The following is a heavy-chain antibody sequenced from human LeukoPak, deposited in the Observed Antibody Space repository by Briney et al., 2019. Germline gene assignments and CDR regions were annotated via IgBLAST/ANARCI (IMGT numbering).Heavy chain of an antibody. V-gene: IGHV3-30-3*01. Sequence: PGRSLRLSCAASGVTFSSYAMHWVRQAPGKGLEWVAVISYDGSNKYYADSVKGRFTISRDNSKNTLYLQMNSLRAEDTAVYYCARSTAIVSYYYGMDVWGQGTTVTVSS. D-gene: IGHD5-18*01. CDR3: ARSTAIVSYYYGMDV. CDR2: ISYDGSNK. J-gene: IGHJ6*02. CDR1: GVTFSSYA.